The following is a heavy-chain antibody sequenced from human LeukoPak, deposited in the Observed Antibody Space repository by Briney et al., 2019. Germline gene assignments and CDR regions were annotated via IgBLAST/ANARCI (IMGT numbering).Heavy chain of an antibody. CDR2: ISGSGGST. Sequence: GGSLRLSCAASGFTFSSYGMSWVRQAPGKGLEWVSAISGSGGSTYYADSVKGRFTISRDNSKNTLYLQMNSLRAEDTAVYYCAKALGGNSQAAAFDIWGQGTMVTVSS. J-gene: IGHJ3*02. CDR1: GFTFSSYG. V-gene: IGHV3-23*01. D-gene: IGHD4-23*01. CDR3: AKALGGNSQAAAFDI.